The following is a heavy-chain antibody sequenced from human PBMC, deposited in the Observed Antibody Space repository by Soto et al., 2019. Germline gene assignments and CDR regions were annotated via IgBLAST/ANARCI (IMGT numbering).Heavy chain of an antibody. J-gene: IGHJ4*02. CDR2: INPNSGGT. D-gene: IGHD4-17*01. Sequence: ASVKVSCKASGYTFTGYYMHWVRHAPGQGLEWMGWINPNSGGTNYAQKFQGRVTMTRDTSISTAYMELSRLRSDDTAVYYCARDLPTATVTPGGDYWGQGTLVTVSS. CDR3: ARDLPTATVTPGGDY. V-gene: IGHV1-2*02. CDR1: GYTFTGYY.